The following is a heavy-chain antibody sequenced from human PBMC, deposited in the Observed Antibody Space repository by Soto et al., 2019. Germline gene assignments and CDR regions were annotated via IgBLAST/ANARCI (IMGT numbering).Heavy chain of an antibody. V-gene: IGHV2-5*02. Sequence: QITLKESGPTLVKPTQTLTLTCAFSGFSLDLSGVGVGWIRQPPGKALEWLALIYWDDEKRYNPPLKSRLTISQHTSKNQVVLTMTNMDPVDTATYYCAHRPTRLAAFGYWGQGTLVTVSS. CDR3: AHRPTRLAAFGY. CDR1: GFSLDLSGVG. D-gene: IGHD6-19*01. J-gene: IGHJ4*02. CDR2: IYWDDEK.